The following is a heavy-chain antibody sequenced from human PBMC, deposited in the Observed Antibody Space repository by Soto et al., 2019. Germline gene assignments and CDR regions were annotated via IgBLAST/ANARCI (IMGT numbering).Heavy chain of an antibody. V-gene: IGHV3-53*01. J-gene: IGHJ4*02. CDR1: GFTVSSNY. D-gene: IGHD3-10*01. Sequence: QPGGSLRLSCAASGFTVSSNYMSWVRQAPGKGLEWVSVIYSGGSTYYADSVKGRFTISRDNSKNTLYLQMNSLRAEDTAVYYCARSFPVRPIGLVDYWGQGTLVTVSS. CDR3: ARSFPVRPIGLVDY. CDR2: IYSGGST.